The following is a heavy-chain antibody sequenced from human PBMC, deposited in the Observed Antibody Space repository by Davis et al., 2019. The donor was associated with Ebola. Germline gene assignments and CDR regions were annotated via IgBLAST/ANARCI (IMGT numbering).Heavy chain of an antibody. CDR2: ISSSSSYI. J-gene: IGHJ4*02. D-gene: IGHD1-26*01. V-gene: IGHV3-21*04. Sequence: GESLKISCAASGFTFSSYSMNWVRQAPGKGLEWVSSISSSSSYIYYADSVKGRFTISRDNSKNTLYLQMNSLRAEDTAVYYCAKVPLSVSYYVFDYWGQGTLVTVSS. CDR3: AKVPLSVSYYVFDY. CDR1: GFTFSSYS.